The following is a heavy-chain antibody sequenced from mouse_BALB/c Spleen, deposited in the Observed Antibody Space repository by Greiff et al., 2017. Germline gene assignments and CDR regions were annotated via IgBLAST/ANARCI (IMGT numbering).Heavy chain of an antibody. D-gene: IGHD2-3*01. Sequence: EVKLMESGGGLVQPGGSRKLSCAASGFTFSSFGMHWVRQAPEKGLEWVAYISSGSSTTYYADTVKGRFTISRDNPKNTLFLQMTSLRSEDTAMYYCARGANDGYYVWFAYWGQGTLVTVSA. J-gene: IGHJ3*01. CDR1: GFTFSSFG. V-gene: IGHV5-17*02. CDR3: ARGANDGYYVWFAY. CDR2: ISSGSSTT.